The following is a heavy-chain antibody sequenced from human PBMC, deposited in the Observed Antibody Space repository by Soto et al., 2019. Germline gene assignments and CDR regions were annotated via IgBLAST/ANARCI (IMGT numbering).Heavy chain of an antibody. J-gene: IGHJ6*02. CDR1: GFTFSSYA. CDR2: ISGSGGST. V-gene: IGHV3-23*01. CDR3: AIGGAATSAAAYYYYYGMDV. Sequence: PGGSLRLSCAASGFTFSSYAMSWVRQAPGKGLEWVSAISGSGGSTYYADSVKGRFTISRDNSKNTLYLQMNSLRAEDTAVYYCAIGGAATSAAAYYYYYGMDVWGQGTTVTVSS. D-gene: IGHD6-13*01.